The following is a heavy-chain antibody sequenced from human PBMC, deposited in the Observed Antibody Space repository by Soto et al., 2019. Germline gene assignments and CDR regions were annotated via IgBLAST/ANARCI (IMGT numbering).Heavy chain of an antibody. J-gene: IGHJ4*02. Sequence: EVQLVESGGGLVQPGGSLRLSCAASGFTVSSNYMSWVRQAPGKGLEWVSVIYSGGSTYYADSVKGRFTISRHNSKNTLYLQMNSLRAEDTAVYYCAREYYDILTGYLSWGQGTLVTVSS. CDR1: GFTVSSNY. CDR3: AREYYDILTGYLS. V-gene: IGHV3-53*04. D-gene: IGHD3-9*01. CDR2: IYSGGST.